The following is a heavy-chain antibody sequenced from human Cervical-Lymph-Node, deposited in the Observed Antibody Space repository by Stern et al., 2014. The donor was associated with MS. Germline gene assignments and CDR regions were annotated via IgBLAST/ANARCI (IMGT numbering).Heavy chain of an antibody. CDR3: ASSPLGYYDILPNSY. V-gene: IGHV3-21*01. CDR2: ISSSSSYI. Sequence: VQLVESGGGLVKPGGSLRLSCAASGFTFSSYSMNWVRQAPGKGLEWVSSISSSSSYIYYADSVKGRFTISRDNAKNSLYLQMNSLRAEDTAVYYCASSPLGYYDILPNSYWGQGTLVTVSS. D-gene: IGHD3-9*01. CDR1: GFTFSSYS. J-gene: IGHJ4*02.